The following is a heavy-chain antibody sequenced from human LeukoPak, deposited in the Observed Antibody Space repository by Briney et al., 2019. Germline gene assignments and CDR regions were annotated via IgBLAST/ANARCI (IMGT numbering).Heavy chain of an antibody. D-gene: IGHD4-4*01. CDR1: GYTFTGYY. J-gene: IGHJ5*02. CDR3: ARDTVRYANWFDP. Sequence: ASVTVSCKASGYTFTGYYMHWVRQAPGQGLEWMGWINPNSGGTNYAQKFQGRVTMTRDTSISTAYMELSRLRSDDTAVYYCARDTVRYANWFDPWGQGTLVTVSS. V-gene: IGHV1-2*02. CDR2: INPNSGGT.